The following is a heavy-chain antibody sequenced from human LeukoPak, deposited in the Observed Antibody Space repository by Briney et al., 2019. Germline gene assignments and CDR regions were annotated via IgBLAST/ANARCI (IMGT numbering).Heavy chain of an antibody. D-gene: IGHD2-2*01. Sequence: GGSLRLSCAASGFTFSSYSMNWVRQAPGKGLDWVSSISSSSSYIYYADSVKGRFTISRDNAKNSLYLQMNSLRAEDTAVYYCARIGVVPAAGFDYWGQGTLVTVSS. V-gene: IGHV3-21*01. CDR2: ISSSSSYI. CDR1: GFTFSSYS. CDR3: ARIGVVPAAGFDY. J-gene: IGHJ4*02.